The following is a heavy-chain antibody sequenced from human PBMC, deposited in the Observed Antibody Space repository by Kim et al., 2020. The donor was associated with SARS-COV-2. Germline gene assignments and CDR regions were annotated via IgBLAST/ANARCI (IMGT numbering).Heavy chain of an antibody. J-gene: IGHJ5*02. CDR3: APDSSGVWINWFDP. Sequence: GGSLRLSCAVSGVTFSNYALSWVRQAPGKGLQWVSAISGSGDKTYYADSVKGRFTVSRDNSKNTLFLQMDSLRADDTAVYFCAPDSSGVWINWFDPWGQGTLVTVSS. D-gene: IGHD2-15*01. CDR1: GVTFSNYA. V-gene: IGHV3-23*01. CDR2: ISGSGDKT.